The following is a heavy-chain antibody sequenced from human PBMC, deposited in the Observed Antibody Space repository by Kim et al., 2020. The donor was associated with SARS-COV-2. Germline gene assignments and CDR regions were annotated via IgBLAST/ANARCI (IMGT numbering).Heavy chain of an antibody. J-gene: IGHJ1*01. D-gene: IGHD6-13*01. Sequence: ASVKVSCKASGYTFTSYGISWVRQAPGQGLEWMGWVSGNNDDTNYAQKFQDRVTMTTDTATSTAYMELRSLRSDDTAVYYCARDGGGDNSSWYDYFQPWG. CDR1: GYTFTSYG. CDR3: ARDGGGDNSSWYDYFQP. CDR2: VSGNNDDT. V-gene: IGHV1-18*01.